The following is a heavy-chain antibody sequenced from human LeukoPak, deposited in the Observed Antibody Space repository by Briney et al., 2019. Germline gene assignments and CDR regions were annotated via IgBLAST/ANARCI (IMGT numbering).Heavy chain of an antibody. D-gene: IGHD2-15*01. CDR2: FDPEDGET. CDR3: AIVTSILSDDFDP. J-gene: IGHJ5*02. Sequence: ASVKVSCKVSGYTLTELSMHWVPEAPGKGLEWMGGFDPEDGETIYAQKFQGRVTMTEDTSTDTAYMELSCLRSEDTAVYYCAIVTSILSDDFDPSGEGTLVTVSS. V-gene: IGHV1-24*01. CDR1: GYTLTELS.